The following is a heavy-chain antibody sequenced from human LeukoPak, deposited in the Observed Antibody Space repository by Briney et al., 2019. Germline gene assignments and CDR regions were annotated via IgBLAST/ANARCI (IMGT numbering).Heavy chain of an antibody. CDR2: IIPIFGTA. V-gene: IGHV1-69*05. CDR1: GGTFSSYA. J-gene: IGHJ4*02. CDR3: ARGRFCSGGSCYSAFLDY. D-gene: IGHD2-15*01. Sequence: SEKVSCKASGGTFSSYAISWVRQAPGQGLEWMGRIIPIFGTANYAQKFQGRVTITTDESTSTAYMELSSLRSEDTAVYYCARGRFCSGGSCYSAFLDYWGQGTLVTVSS.